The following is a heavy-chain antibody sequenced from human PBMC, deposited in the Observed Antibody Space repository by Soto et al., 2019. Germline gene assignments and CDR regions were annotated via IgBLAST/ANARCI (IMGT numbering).Heavy chain of an antibody. CDR3: AKDKSATFAYFDY. Sequence: EGSLRLSCAASGFTFSTYGIHWVRQAPGKGLEWVAVISYDGNNKYYADSVKGRFTISRDNSKNTLYLQMNSLRPEDTAVYYCAKDKSATFAYFDYWGQGTLVTVSS. CDR1: GFTFSTYG. J-gene: IGHJ4*02. D-gene: IGHD3-10*02. CDR2: ISYDGNNK. V-gene: IGHV3-30*18.